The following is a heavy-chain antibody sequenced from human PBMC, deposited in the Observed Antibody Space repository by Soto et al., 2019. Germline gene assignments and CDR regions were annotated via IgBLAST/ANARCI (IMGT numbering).Heavy chain of an antibody. CDR2: IYYSGST. D-gene: IGHD5-12*01. CDR3: ARRLDSGYDYHFDY. V-gene: IGHV4-59*08. Sequence: QVQLQESGPGLVKPSETLSLTCTVSGGSISSYYWSWIRQPPGKGLEWIGYIYYSGSTNYNPSLTSRVTISVDTSKNQFSLKLSSVTAADTAVYYCARRLDSGYDYHFDYWGQGTLVTVSS. CDR1: GGSISSYY. J-gene: IGHJ4*02.